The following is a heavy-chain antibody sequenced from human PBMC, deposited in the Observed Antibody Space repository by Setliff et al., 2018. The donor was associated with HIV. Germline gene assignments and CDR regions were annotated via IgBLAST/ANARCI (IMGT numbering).Heavy chain of an antibody. D-gene: IGHD2-15*01. Sequence: SVKVSCKAIGGIFNRETFTRVRQAPGQGLDWMGGIISLLSITNYAQKFQGRVTITADESTSTIYMELRSLTSDDTAVYYCARGYCGGGICYSPNWLDPWGQGTRVTVSS. CDR1: GGIFNRET. V-gene: IGHV1-69*10. CDR3: ARGYCGGGICYSPNWLDP. CDR2: IISLLSIT. J-gene: IGHJ5*02.